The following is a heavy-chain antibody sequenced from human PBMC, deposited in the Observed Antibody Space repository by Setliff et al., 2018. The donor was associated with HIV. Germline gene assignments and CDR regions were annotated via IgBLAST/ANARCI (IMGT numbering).Heavy chain of an antibody. CDR3: GRGWFDP. CDR2: FFHTGGI. V-gene: IGHV4-61*01. CDR1: SVSVSPDSYN. Sequence: PSETLSLTCTAPSVSVSPDSYNWNWIRQTPGKGLEWIGTFFHTGGITYNPSLRSRVTMSADTAESLLSLRLILVTAADTGVYYCGRGWFDPWGQGTLVTVPQ. D-gene: IGHD3-10*01. J-gene: IGHJ5*02.